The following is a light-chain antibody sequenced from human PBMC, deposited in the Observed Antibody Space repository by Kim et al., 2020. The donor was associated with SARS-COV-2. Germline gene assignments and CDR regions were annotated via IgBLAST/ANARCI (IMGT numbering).Light chain of an antibody. J-gene: IGLJ3*02. CDR3: SSYTTSSTWV. CDR1: SSDVGAYNY. Sequence: QSALTQPASVSGSPGQSITISCTGTSSDVGAYNYVSWYQQHPGKAPKVMIYEVTKRPSGVSDRLSGSKAGNTASLTISGLQAEDEADYYCSSYTTSSTWVFGGGTK. V-gene: IGLV2-14*01. CDR2: EVT.